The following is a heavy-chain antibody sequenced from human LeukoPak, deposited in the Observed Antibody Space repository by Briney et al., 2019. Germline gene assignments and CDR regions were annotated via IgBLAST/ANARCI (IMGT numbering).Heavy chain of an antibody. CDR3: ARGRSSSWSPRAWFDP. D-gene: IGHD6-13*01. Sequence: SETLSLTCTVSGGSISSYYWSWIRQPPGKGLEWIGYIYYSGSTNYNPSLKSRVTISVDTSKNQFSLKLSSVTAADTAVYYCARGRSSSWSPRAWFDPWAREPWSPSPQ. J-gene: IGHJ5*02. CDR1: GGSISSYY. V-gene: IGHV4-59*08. CDR2: IYYSGST.